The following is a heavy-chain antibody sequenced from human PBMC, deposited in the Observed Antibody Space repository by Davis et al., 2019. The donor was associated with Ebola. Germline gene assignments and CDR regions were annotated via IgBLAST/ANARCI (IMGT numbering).Heavy chain of an antibody. CDR2: INHSGNT. V-gene: IGHV4-34*01. D-gene: IGHD4-17*01. CDR1: GESFSAFY. J-gene: IGHJ4*02. CDR3: ARTPPTVRIFDY. Sequence: SETLSLTCAVYGESFSAFYWSWIRQPPGKGLEWIGEINHSGNTNYNPSLKSRVTISVDTSKNQFSLKLSSVTAADTAVYYCARTPPTVRIFDYWGQGTLVTVSS.